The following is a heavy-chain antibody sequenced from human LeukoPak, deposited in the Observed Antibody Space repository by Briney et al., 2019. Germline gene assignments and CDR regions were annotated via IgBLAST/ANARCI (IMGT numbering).Heavy chain of an antibody. CDR3: VRDYYFDY. J-gene: IGHJ4*02. Sequence: GGSLRLSCPVSGFTFSNYAMSWVRQAPGKGLEWVSSISGSGGSTYYADSVKGRFTISRDNSKNTLDLQMNSLRAEDTALYYCVRDYYFDYWGQGTLVTVSS. V-gene: IGHV3-23*01. CDR2: ISGSGGST. CDR1: GFTFSNYA.